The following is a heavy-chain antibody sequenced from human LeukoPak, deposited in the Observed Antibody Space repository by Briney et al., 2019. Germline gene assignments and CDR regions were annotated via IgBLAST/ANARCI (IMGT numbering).Heavy chain of an antibody. Sequence: GGSLRLSCAASGFTFEDNAMHWVRQAPGKGLEWVSVINWDGASVYYADSVKGRFTISRDNSNKSLFLHMNSLRSEDTALYYCLKDDSFGYYFSGRMDGWGQRTTVTVSS. J-gene: IGHJ6*01. D-gene: IGHD5-18*01. CDR2: INWDGASV. CDR1: GFTFEDNA. V-gene: IGHV3-43*02. CDR3: LKDDSFGYYFSGRMDG.